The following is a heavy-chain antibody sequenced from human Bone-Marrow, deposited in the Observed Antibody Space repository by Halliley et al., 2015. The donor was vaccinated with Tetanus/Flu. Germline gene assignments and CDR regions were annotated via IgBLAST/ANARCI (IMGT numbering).Heavy chain of an antibody. J-gene: IGHJ5*02. CDR2: SGTDGRKA. D-gene: IGHD2-8*01. V-gene: IGHV3-74*01. CDR3: TRDDPNSRFDP. Sequence: WVSKSGTDGRKATYADSVKGRFSISRDNTKNTLYLQMTSLRAEDTAVYYCTRDDPNSRFDPWGQGTLVTVSS.